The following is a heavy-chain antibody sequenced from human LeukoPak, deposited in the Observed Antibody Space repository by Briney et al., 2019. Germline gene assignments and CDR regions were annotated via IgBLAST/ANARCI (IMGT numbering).Heavy chain of an antibody. CDR1: GGSISSSNW. V-gene: IGHV4-4*02. CDR2: IYHSGST. CDR3: ARVGGPLLRDAFDI. J-gene: IGHJ3*02. Sequence: SETLSLTCAVSGGSISSSNWWSWVRQPPGKGLEWIGEIYHSGSTNYNPSLESRVTISVDKSKNQFSLKLSSVTAADTAVYYCARVGGPLLRDAFDIWGQGTMVTVSS. D-gene: IGHD2/OR15-2a*01.